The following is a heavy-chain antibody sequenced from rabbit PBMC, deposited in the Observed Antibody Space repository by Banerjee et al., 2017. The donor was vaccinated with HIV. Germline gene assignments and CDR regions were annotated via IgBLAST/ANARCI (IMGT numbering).Heavy chain of an antibody. V-gene: IGHV1S45*01. CDR2: IYAGSGGNT. J-gene: IGHJ4*01. CDR1: GFSFSSGYY. CDR3: ARDPYVVDNDSLNL. Sequence: QEQLVESGGDLVKPGASLTLTCTASGFSFSSGYYMCWVRQAPGKGLEWIACIYAGSGGNTYYATWAKGRFTISKTSSTTVALQMTSLTAADTATYFCARDPYVVDNDSLNLWGPGTLVTDS. D-gene: IGHD2-1*01.